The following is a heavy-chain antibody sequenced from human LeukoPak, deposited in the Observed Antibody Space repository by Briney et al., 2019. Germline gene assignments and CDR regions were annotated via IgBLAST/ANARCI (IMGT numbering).Heavy chain of an antibody. Sequence: PGGSLRLSCAASGFTFSSYEMNWVRQAPGKGLEWVSYISSSGSTIYYADSVKGRFTISRDNAKNSLYLQMNSLRAEDTAVYYCATVTTDYMDVWGKGTTVTISS. CDR2: ISSSGSTI. J-gene: IGHJ6*03. CDR3: ATVTTDYMDV. D-gene: IGHD4-17*01. CDR1: GFTFSSYE. V-gene: IGHV3-48*03.